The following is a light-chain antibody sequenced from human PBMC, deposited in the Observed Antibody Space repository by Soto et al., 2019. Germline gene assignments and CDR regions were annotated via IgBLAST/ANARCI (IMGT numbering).Light chain of an antibody. CDR2: LNSDGRH. CDR1: SGHSSYA. J-gene: IGLJ2*01. Sequence: QPVLTQSPSASASLGASVKLTCTLSSGHSSYAIAWHQQQPEKGPRYLMKLNSDGRHSKGDGIPDRFSGSSSGAERYLTISSLQSEDEADYYCQTWGTGPLVFGGGTKLTVL. CDR3: QTWGTGPLV. V-gene: IGLV4-69*01.